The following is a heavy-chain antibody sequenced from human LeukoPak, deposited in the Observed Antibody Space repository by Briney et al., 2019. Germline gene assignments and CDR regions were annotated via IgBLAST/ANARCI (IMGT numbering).Heavy chain of an antibody. V-gene: IGHV4-34*01. CDR3: ARGRQWELPFNWFDP. CDR1: GGSFSGYY. D-gene: IGHD1-26*01. CDR2: INHSGST. J-gene: IGHJ5*02. Sequence: SETLPLTCAVYGGSFSGYYWSWIRQPPGKGLEWIGEINHSGSTNYNPSLKSRATISVDTSKNQFSLKLSSVTAADTAVYYCARGRQWELPFNWFDPWGRGTLVTVSS.